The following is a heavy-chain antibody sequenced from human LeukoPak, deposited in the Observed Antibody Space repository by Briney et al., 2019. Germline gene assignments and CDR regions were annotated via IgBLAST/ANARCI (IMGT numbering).Heavy chain of an antibody. CDR1: GGSVSGYY. CDR3: ARERTYYDSSGYSGWFDP. D-gene: IGHD3-22*01. V-gene: IGHV4-59*02. CDR2: VYYSGST. Sequence: SETLSLTCVVSGGSVSGYYWGWIRQPPGRGLEWIGYVYYSGSTNYNPSLKSRVTISVDTSKNQFSLKLSSVTAADTAVYYCARERTYYDSSGYSGWFDPWGQGTLVTVSS. J-gene: IGHJ5*02.